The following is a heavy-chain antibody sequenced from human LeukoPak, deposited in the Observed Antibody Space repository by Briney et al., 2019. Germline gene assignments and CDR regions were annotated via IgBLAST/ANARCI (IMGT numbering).Heavy chain of an antibody. Sequence: PGESLKISCKGSGYSFTNYWIGWVRQMPGKGLEWMGIIYPGDSDTRYSPSFQGQVSISADKSIRTAYLQWSSLKASDTAIYYCARHHDYGDYGCFDYWGQGTLVTVSS. D-gene: IGHD4-17*01. CDR2: IYPGDSDT. J-gene: IGHJ4*02. CDR3: ARHHDYGDYGCFDY. CDR1: GYSFTNYW. V-gene: IGHV5-51*01.